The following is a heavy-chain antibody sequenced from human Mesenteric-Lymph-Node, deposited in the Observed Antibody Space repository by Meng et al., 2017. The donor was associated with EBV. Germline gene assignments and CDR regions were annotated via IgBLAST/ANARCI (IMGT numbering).Heavy chain of an antibody. D-gene: IGHD3-10*01. J-gene: IGHJ4*02. V-gene: IGHV1-8*01. CDR2: MGPSSGTT. Sequence: QGHLVQSGAEMTRPGASVQVSCKASGYSFSSHEINWVRQAPGQGLEWMGWMGPSSGTTVYAQKFQGRLSMARNISISTAYMELSSLRSEDTAVYYCAREASSHPYFDYWGQGTLVTVSS. CDR1: GYSFSSHE. CDR3: AREASSHPYFDY.